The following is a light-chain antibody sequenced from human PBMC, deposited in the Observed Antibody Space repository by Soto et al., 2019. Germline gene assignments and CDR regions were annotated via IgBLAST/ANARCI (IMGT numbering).Light chain of an antibody. Sequence: DIQMTQSPSTLSASVGDRVTISCRASQSISGFLAWYQQRPGKAPKLLIYEASILESGVPSRFSGSGSGTEFTLTISSLQPDDYATYYCQQYKTYLFGQGTKVDI. CDR2: EAS. CDR1: QSISGF. J-gene: IGKJ1*01. V-gene: IGKV1-5*01. CDR3: QQYKTYL.